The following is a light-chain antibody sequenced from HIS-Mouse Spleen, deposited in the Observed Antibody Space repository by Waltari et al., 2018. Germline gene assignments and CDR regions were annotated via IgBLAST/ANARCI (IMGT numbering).Light chain of an antibody. V-gene: IGLV2-14*03. CDR2: DVS. J-gene: IGLJ2*01. Sequence: QSALTQPASGSGSPRQPITISCSRTSSDVGGYNDVCWYQQHPGKAPKLMIYDVSNRPSGVSNRFSGSKSGNTASLTISGLQAEDEADYYCSSYTSSSTEVFGGGTKLTVL. CDR3: SSYTSSSTEV. CDR1: SSDVGGYND.